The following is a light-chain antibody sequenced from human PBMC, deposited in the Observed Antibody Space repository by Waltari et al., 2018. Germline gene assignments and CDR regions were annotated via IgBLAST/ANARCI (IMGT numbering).Light chain of an antibody. Sequence: DIVLTQSPAILSLSPGERASLSCRASQSVTNYLAWYQQKPGQAPRLLIYDTSNRATGIPSWFSGSAFGTDFTLTISSLEPEDFAVYYCQQRRDWPLTFGGGTKVEIK. CDR3: QQRRDWPLT. V-gene: IGKV3-11*01. CDR1: QSVTNY. J-gene: IGKJ4*01. CDR2: DTS.